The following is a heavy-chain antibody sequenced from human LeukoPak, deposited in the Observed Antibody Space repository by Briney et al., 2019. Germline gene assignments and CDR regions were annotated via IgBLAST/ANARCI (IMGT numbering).Heavy chain of an antibody. V-gene: IGHV4-39*02. Sequence: PSETLSLTCTVSGDSISADNHYWGWIRQPPGKGPEWIGNIYYSGSTHYNPSLKSRVVISIDTSNNLFSLTLSSVTAADTAIYYCARRFAHRSRWFDPWGQGVLVTVSS. CDR2: IYYSGST. J-gene: IGHJ5*02. CDR1: GDSISADNHY. D-gene: IGHD1-26*01. CDR3: ARRFAHRSRWFDP.